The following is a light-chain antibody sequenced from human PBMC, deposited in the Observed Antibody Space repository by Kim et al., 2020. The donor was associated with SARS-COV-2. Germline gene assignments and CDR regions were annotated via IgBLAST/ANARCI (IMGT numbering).Light chain of an antibody. CDR3: NSRDSNDNVV. CDR1: SLRSYY. J-gene: IGLJ2*01. V-gene: IGLV3-19*01. CDR2: GKN. Sequence: VAFGQTDRITCQGDSLRSYYATCYQQKPGQAPILVIYGKNNRPSGIPDRFSGSSSGNTASLTITGTQAGDEADYYCNSRDSNDNVVFGGGTQLTVL.